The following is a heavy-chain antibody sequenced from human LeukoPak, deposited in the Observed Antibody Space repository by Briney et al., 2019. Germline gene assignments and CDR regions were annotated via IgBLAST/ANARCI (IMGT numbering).Heavy chain of an antibody. CDR3: AKDRLLWFGESQGLFDY. CDR2: ISGRGGTT. D-gene: IGHD3-10*01. CDR1: GFTFSRYA. J-gene: IGHJ4*02. Sequence: PGGSLRLSRAASGFTFSRYAMTWVRQAPGKGLEWVSLISGRGGTTDYADSVRGTFTIYRDNSQNTLYLQMNSLRAADTAVYSCAKDRLLWFGESQGLFDYWGQGTLVTVSS. V-gene: IGHV3-23*01.